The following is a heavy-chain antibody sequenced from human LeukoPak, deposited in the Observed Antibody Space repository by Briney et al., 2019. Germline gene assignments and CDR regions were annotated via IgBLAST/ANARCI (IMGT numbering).Heavy chain of an antibody. CDR2: ISSSGSTI. CDR3: ARGVCGGDSCLLSNWYFDL. V-gene: IGHV3-48*03. D-gene: IGHD2-15*01. J-gene: IGHJ2*01. Sequence: GGSLRLSCAASGFTFSSYEMNWVRQAPGKGLEWVSYISSSGSTIYYADSVKGRFTISRDNAKNSLYLQMNSLRAEDTAVYYCARGVCGGDSCLLSNWYFDLWGRGTLVTVSS. CDR1: GFTFSSYE.